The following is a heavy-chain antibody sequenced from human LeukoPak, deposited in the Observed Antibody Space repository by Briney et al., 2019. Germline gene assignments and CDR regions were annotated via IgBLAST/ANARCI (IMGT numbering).Heavy chain of an antibody. D-gene: IGHD6-13*01. CDR2: IYSGGST. CDR1: GFTVSSNY. V-gene: IGHV3-53*01. Sequence: PGGSLRLSCAASGFTVSSNYMSWVRQAPGKGLEWVSVIYSGGSTYYADSVKGRFTISRDNSKNTLYLQMNSLRAEDTAVYYCAGRQLVRLADAFDIWSQGTMVTVSS. CDR3: AGRQLVRLADAFDI. J-gene: IGHJ3*02.